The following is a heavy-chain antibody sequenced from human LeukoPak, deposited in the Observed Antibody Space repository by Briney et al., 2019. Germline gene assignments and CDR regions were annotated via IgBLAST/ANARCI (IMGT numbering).Heavy chain of an antibody. CDR3: ARAMSTFGGVRNYFDS. D-gene: IGHD3-16*01. V-gene: IGHV3-48*04. CDR2: VSISSGTI. Sequence: QAGGSLRLSCAASGFTFSGHNMNWVRQAPGKGLEWISFVSISSGTIYYADSVNGRLRISRDNAKSSLDLEMNSLRAEDTAVYYCARAMSTFGGVRNYFDSWGQGTLVTVSS. CDR1: GFTFSGHN. J-gene: IGHJ4*02.